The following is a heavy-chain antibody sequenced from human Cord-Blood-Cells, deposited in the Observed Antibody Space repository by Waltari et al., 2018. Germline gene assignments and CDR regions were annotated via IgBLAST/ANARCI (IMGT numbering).Heavy chain of an antibody. CDR3: ARGRGNDAFDI. V-gene: IGHV1-69*09. J-gene: IGHJ3*02. CDR1: GRTFSSYA. D-gene: IGHD3-16*01. CDR2: IIPILGIA. Sequence: QVQLVQSGAEVQKPGASVKVSCKASGRTFSSYAISWVRQAPGQGLEGMGRIIPILGIANYAQKFQGRVTITADKSTSTAYMELSSLRSEDTAVYYCARGRGNDAFDIWGQGTMVTVSS.